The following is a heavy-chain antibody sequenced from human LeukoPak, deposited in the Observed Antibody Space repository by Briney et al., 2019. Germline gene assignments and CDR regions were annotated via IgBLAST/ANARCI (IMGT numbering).Heavy chain of an antibody. V-gene: IGHV4-30-4*01. CDR2: IYYSGST. CDR3: AREKSESYYEIFDY. CDR1: GGSISSGDNY. J-gene: IGHJ4*02. D-gene: IGHD3-10*01. Sequence: PSQTLSLTCTVSGGSISSGDNYWTWIRQPPGKGLEWIGYIYYSGSTYYNPSLKSRVIISVDTSKNQFSLKLSSVTAADTAVYYCAREKSESYYEIFDYWGQGTLVTVSS.